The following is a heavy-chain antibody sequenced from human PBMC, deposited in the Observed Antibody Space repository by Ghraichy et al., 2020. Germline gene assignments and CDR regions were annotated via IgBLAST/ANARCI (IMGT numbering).Heavy chain of an antibody. V-gene: IGHV1-18*04. Sequence: ASVKVSCKASGYTFTSYGITWVRQAPGQGLEWMGWISAYNANTDYAQNLQGRVTMTTDTSTSTAYMELRSLRSDDTAVYYCAREGSIGMSGGGFDVWVQGTLGTV. J-gene: IGHJ1*01. CDR3: AREGSIGMSGGGFDV. CDR1: GYTFTSYG. CDR2: ISAYNANT. D-gene: IGHD1-26*01.